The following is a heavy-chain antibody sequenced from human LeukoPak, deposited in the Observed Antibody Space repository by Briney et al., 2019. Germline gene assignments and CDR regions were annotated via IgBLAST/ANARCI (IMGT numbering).Heavy chain of an antibody. CDR3: ARNWFDP. V-gene: IGHV3-53*05. J-gene: IGHJ5*02. CDR2: IYSGGST. CDR1: GFTVSSVY. Sequence: GGSLRLSCAASGFTVSSVYMSWVRQAPGKGLEWVSVIYSGGSTYYADSVKGQFTISRDKSKNTVYLQMNSLRFEDTAMYYCARNWFDPWGQGTLVTVSS.